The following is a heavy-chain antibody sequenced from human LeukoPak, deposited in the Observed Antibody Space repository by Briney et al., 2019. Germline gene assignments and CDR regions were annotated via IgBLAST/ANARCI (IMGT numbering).Heavy chain of an antibody. CDR1: GFTFSTYI. CDR3: VREGLECSGSSCQRAAFDY. V-gene: IGHV3-74*01. J-gene: IGHJ4*02. D-gene: IGHD2-2*01. CDR2: IKGDGSST. Sequence: PGGALRLSCAASGFTFSTYIMYWVRQAPGKGLVWVARIKGDGSSTRHADSMKGRFTISRDNAKNTLYLQMNSLRDEDTAVYYCVREGLECSGSSCQRAAFDYWGQGTLVTVSS.